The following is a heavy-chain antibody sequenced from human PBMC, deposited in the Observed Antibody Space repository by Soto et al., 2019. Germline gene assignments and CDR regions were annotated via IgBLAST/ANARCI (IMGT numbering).Heavy chain of an antibody. J-gene: IGHJ3*01. D-gene: IGHD5-12*01. CDR2: IYSGGST. CDR3: ARDRGYR. V-gene: IGHV3-66*01. Sequence: QLVESGGGLVQPGGSLRVSCAASGFSVSNNSMKWVRQALGKGLEWVSLIYSGGSTYYADSVKGRFTISRDNSKNTLLLQMNSLRVEDTAVYYCARDRGYRWGQGTMVTVSS. CDR1: GFSVSNNS.